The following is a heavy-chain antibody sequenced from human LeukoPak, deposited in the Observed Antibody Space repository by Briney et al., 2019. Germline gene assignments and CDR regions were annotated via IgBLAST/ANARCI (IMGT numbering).Heavy chain of an antibody. D-gene: IGHD1-26*01. CDR3: ARESGRELLSSFDY. CDR2: ISYDGSNK. V-gene: IGHV3-30-3*01. J-gene: IGHJ4*02. Sequence: PGRSLRLSCAASGFTFRSYAMHWVRQAPGKGLEWVAVISYDGSNKYYADSVKGRFTISRDNSKNTLYLQMNSLRAEDTAVYYCARESGRELLSSFDYWGQGTLVTVSS. CDR1: GFTFRSYA.